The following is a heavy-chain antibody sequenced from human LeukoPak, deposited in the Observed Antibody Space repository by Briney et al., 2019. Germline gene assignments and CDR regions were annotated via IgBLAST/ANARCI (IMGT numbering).Heavy chain of an antibody. V-gene: IGHV4-38-2*02. Sequence: SETLSLTCTVSGYSISSGYYWGWIRQPPGKGLEWIGSIYHSGSTYYNPSLKSRVTMSVDTSKNQFSLRLSSVTAADTAVYYCARWSYYDSSGLGYWGQGTLVTVSS. J-gene: IGHJ4*02. CDR1: GYSISSGYY. D-gene: IGHD3-22*01. CDR3: ARWSYYDSSGLGY. CDR2: IYHSGST.